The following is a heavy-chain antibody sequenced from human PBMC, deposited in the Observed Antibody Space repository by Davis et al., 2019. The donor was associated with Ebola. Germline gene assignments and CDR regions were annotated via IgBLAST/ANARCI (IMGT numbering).Heavy chain of an antibody. Sequence: AASVKVSCKASGYTFINHAMHWVRQAPGQSLEWMGWIHAGNGDTKYSLKLQDRVTITRDTSASIAYMELRSLTSDDTAMYYCALSLGYCSRTNCFSWFDPWGQGTLVTVSP. D-gene: IGHD2-2*01. V-gene: IGHV1-3*01. CDR1: GYTFINHA. CDR3: ALSLGYCSRTNCFSWFDP. CDR2: IHAGNGDT. J-gene: IGHJ5*02.